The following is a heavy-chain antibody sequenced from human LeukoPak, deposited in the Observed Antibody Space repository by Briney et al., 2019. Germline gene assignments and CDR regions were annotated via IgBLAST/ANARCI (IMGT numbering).Heavy chain of an antibody. D-gene: IGHD4-23*01. CDR3: ARAPDYGGVQFDP. J-gene: IGHJ5*02. V-gene: IGHV1-8*01. CDR2: MNPNSGNT. CDR1: GYTFTSYD. Sequence: GASVKVSCKASGYTFTSYDINWVRQATGQGLEWMGWMNPNSGNTDYAQKFQGRVTMTRNTSISTAYMELSSLRSEDTAVYYCARAPDYGGVQFDPWGQGTLVTVSS.